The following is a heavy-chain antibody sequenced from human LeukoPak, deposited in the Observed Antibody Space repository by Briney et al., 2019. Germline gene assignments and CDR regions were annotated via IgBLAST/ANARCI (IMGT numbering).Heavy chain of an antibody. V-gene: IGHV1-24*01. CDR2: FDPEDGET. D-gene: IGHD4-11*01. Sequence: GASVKVSCKVSGYTLTELSIHWVRQASGKGLEWMGGFDPEDGETIYAQKFQGRVTMTEDTSTDTAYMELSSLRSEDTAVYYCATANDYSNSDFDYWGQGTLVTVSS. J-gene: IGHJ4*02. CDR1: GYTLTELS. CDR3: ATANDYSNSDFDY.